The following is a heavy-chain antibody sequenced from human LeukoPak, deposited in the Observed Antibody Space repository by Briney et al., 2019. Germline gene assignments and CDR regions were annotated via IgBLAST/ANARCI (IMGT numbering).Heavy chain of an antibody. CDR3: ASGRGSYYRFDY. D-gene: IGHD1-26*01. CDR1: GGSFSGYY. Sequence: SETLSLTCAVYGGSFSGYYWSWIRQPPGKGLEWIGEINHSGSTNYNPSLKSRVTISVDTSKNQFSLKLSSVIAADTAVYYCASGRGSYYRFDYWGQGTLVTVSS. V-gene: IGHV4-34*01. J-gene: IGHJ4*02. CDR2: INHSGST.